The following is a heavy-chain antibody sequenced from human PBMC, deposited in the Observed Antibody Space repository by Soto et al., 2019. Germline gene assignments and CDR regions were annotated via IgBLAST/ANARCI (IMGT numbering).Heavy chain of an antibody. CDR3: ATSPPRRWYYFDY. Sequence: GASVKVSCKASGYTFTSYDINWVRQATGQGLEWMGWMNPNSGSTGYAQKFQGRVTVTRNTSISTAYMELSSLRSEDTAVYYCATSPPRRWYYFDYWGQGTLVTVSS. V-gene: IGHV1-8*01. CDR1: GYTFTSYD. J-gene: IGHJ4*02. CDR2: MNPNSGST. D-gene: IGHD6-6*01.